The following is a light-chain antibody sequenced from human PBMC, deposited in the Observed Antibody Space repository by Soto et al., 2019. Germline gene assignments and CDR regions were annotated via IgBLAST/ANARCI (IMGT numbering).Light chain of an antibody. CDR3: QQYNTYPWT. Sequence: DIQMTQSPSTLSASVGDRVTIVCWASQTISSWLAWYQQKPGKAPKLLIYDASNLESGVPSSFRGSGSGTEFTLTISSLQPDDFATYYCQQYNTYPWTFGQGTKVEIK. V-gene: IGKV1-5*02. CDR2: DAS. CDR1: QTISSW. J-gene: IGKJ1*01.